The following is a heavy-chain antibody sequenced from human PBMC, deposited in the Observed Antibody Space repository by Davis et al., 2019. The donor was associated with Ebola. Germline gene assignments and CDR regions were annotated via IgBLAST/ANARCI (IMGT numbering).Heavy chain of an antibody. V-gene: IGHV3-21*01. CDR3: ARDGQGSYHDY. J-gene: IGHJ4*02. Sequence: PGGSLRLSCAASGFTFSSYNMNWVRQAPGKGLEWVSSISSSGSYIYYADSVKGRFSISRDTAKNSLYLQMNSLRAEDTAVYYCARDGQGSYHDYWGQGTLVTVSS. D-gene: IGHD1-26*01. CDR2: ISSSGSYI. CDR1: GFTFSSYN.